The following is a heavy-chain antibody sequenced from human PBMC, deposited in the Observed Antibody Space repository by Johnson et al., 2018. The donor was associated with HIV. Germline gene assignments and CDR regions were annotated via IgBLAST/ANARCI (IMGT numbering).Heavy chain of an antibody. Sequence: QEQLVESGGGVVQPGRSLRLSCAASGFTFSSYAMHWVRQAPGKGLEWVAVISYDGSNKYFTDSVRGRFTISRDNSKNTLFLQMNSLRAEDTAVYYCVRRFYDSSAFDIWGQGTLVTVSS. CDR1: GFTFSSYA. CDR3: VRRFYDSSAFDI. V-gene: IGHV3-30-3*01. D-gene: IGHD3-22*01. J-gene: IGHJ3*02. CDR2: ISYDGSNK.